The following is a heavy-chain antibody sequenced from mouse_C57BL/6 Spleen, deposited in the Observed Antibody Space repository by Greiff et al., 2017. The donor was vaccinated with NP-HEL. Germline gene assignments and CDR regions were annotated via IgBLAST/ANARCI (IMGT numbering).Heavy chain of an antibody. CDR2: IDPETGGT. Sequence: VQLQQSGAELVRPGASVTLSCKASGYTFTDYEMHWVKQTPVHGLEWIGAIDPETGGTAYNQKFKGKAILTADKSSSTAYMELRSLTSEDSAVYYCTGGDGYLAWFAYWGQGTLVTVSA. D-gene: IGHD2-3*01. V-gene: IGHV1-15*01. CDR3: TGGDGYLAWFAY. CDR1: GYTFTDYE. J-gene: IGHJ3*01.